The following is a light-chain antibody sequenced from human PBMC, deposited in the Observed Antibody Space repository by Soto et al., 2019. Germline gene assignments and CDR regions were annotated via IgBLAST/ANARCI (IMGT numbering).Light chain of an antibody. CDR1: SSDVGGYNH. Sequence: QSALTQPASVSGSPGQSITISCTGTSSDVGGYNHVSWYQQHPGKAPKLMIYEVSNRPSGVSNRFSGSKSGNTASLTISGLQAEDEADYYRSSYTSSSTLVFGTGTKLTVL. J-gene: IGLJ1*01. V-gene: IGLV2-14*01. CDR2: EVS. CDR3: SSYTSSSTLV.